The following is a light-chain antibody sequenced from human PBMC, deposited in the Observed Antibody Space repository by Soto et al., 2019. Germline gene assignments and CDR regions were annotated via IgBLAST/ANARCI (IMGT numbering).Light chain of an antibody. Sequence: ETVMTQSPATLSVSPGERVTLSCRASQSVTSNLAWYQQKPGQAPRLLIYGTSTRATGIPARFSGSGSGTEFTLTISSLQSEDFAVYYCQQYGNSRGTFGQGTKVDIK. CDR1: QSVTSN. J-gene: IGKJ1*01. V-gene: IGKV3-15*01. CDR3: QQYGNSRGT. CDR2: GTS.